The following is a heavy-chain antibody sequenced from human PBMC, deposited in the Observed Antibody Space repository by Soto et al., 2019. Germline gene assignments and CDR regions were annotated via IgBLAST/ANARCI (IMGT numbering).Heavy chain of an antibody. D-gene: IGHD2-15*01. J-gene: IGHJ5*02. CDR2: INHSGST. CDR1: GGSFSGYY. CDR3: ARGQISRVKRWFDP. V-gene: IGHV4-34*01. Sequence: SETLSLTCAVYGGSFSGYYWSWIRQPPGKGLEWIGEINHSGSTNYNPSLKSRVTISVDTSKNQFSLKLSSVTAADTAVYYCARGQISRVKRWFDPWGQGTLVTVSS.